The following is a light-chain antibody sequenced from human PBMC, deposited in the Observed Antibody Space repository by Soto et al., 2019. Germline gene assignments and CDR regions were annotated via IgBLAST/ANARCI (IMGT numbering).Light chain of an antibody. CDR2: GAS. CDR1: QSVSSN. Sequence: EIVMTQSPATLSVSPGERATLSCRASQSVSSNLAWYQQKPGQAPRLLIYGASTRATGIPARFSGSGSGTELTLTISSLHSEDVAFYHCQQYNNWSRITFGQGTRLEIK. CDR3: QQYNNWSRIT. V-gene: IGKV3-15*01. J-gene: IGKJ5*01.